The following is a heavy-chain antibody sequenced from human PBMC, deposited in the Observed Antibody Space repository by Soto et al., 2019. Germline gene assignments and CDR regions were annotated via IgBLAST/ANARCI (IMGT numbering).Heavy chain of an antibody. CDR1: GFTFSSYA. D-gene: IGHD5-12*01. V-gene: IGHV3-30-3*01. J-gene: IGHJ4*02. CDR2: ISYDGSNK. Sequence: QVQLVESGGGVVQPGRSLRLSCAASGFTFSSYAMHWVRQAPGKGLEWVAVISYDGSNKYYADSVEGRFTISRDNYKNTLYLQMNSLRAEDTAVYYCARISGYDSATFSSSWLTFADWGQGTLVTVSS. CDR3: ARISGYDSATFSSSWLTFAD.